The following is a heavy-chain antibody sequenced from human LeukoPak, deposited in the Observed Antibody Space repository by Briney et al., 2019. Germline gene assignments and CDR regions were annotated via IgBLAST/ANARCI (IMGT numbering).Heavy chain of an antibody. CDR3: ARHLYGSGSPLDY. V-gene: IGHV4-30-2*01. Sequence: SQTLPLTCTVSGGSISSGGYYWSWIRQPPGKGLEWIGYIYHSGSTYYNPSLKSRVTISMDRSKNQFSLKLSSVTAADTAVYYCARHLYGSGSPLDYWGQGILVTVSS. D-gene: IGHD3-10*01. CDR2: IYHSGST. J-gene: IGHJ4*02. CDR1: GGSISSGGYY.